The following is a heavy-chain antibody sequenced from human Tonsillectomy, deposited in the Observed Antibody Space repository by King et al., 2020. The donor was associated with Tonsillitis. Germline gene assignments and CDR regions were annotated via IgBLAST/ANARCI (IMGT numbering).Heavy chain of an antibody. D-gene: IGHD6-19*01. CDR2: IYYSGST. Sequence: VQLQESGPGLVKPSETLSLTCTVSGDSIGSYYWTWIRQPPGKGLEWIGYIYYSGSTNYNSSLKSRVTISLDTSKNQFSLTLTSVTAADTAVYYCARSSGWFRFDYWGQGALVTVSS. J-gene: IGHJ4*02. CDR3: ARSSGWFRFDY. V-gene: IGHV4-59*01. CDR1: GDSIGSYY.